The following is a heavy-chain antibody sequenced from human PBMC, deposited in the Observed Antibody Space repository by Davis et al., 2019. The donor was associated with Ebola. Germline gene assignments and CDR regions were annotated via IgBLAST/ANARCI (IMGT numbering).Heavy chain of an antibody. D-gene: IGHD3-16*02. J-gene: IGHJ3*02. CDR3: AKDGPFGGVIGDAFDI. Sequence: PGGSLRLSCAASAITFSNYGMSWVRQAPGKGLEWVSAISGSGGSTYYADSVKGRFTISRDNSKNTLYLQMNSLRAEDTAVYYCAKDGPFGGVIGDAFDIWGQGTMVTVSS. CDR2: ISGSGGST. V-gene: IGHV3-23*01. CDR1: AITFSNYG.